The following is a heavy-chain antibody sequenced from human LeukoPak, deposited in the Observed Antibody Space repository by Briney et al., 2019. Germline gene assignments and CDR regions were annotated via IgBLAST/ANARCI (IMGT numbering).Heavy chain of an antibody. CDR2: ISAYNGNT. CDR1: GYTFTSYG. J-gene: IGHJ4*02. CDR3: ATDSGYVWGSYRHFDY. V-gene: IGHV1-18*01. D-gene: IGHD3-16*02. Sequence: ASVKVSCKASGYTFTSYGISWVRQAPGQGLEWMGWISAYNGNTNYAQKLQGRVTMTEDTSTDTAYMELSSLRSEDTAVYYCATDSGYVWGSYRHFDYWGQGTLVTVSS.